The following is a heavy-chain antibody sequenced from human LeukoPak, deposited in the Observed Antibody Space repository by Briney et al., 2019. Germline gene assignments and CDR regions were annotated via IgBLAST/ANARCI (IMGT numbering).Heavy chain of an antibody. CDR3: ARALYYYDSSGYYYTGARYNWFDP. J-gene: IGHJ5*02. Sequence: SETLSLTCAVYGGSFSGYYWSWIRQPPGKGLEWIGEINHSGSTNYHPSLKSRVTISVDTSKNQFSLKLSSVTAADTAVYYCARALYYYDSSGYYYTGARYNWFDPWGQGTLVTVSS. V-gene: IGHV4-34*01. CDR1: GGSFSGYY. CDR2: INHSGST. D-gene: IGHD3-22*01.